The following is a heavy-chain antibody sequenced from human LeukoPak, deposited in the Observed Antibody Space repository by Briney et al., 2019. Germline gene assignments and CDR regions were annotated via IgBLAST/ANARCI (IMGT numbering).Heavy chain of an antibody. CDR1: GYTFTSYY. J-gene: IGHJ4*02. CDR3: AREVGSYGLDY. Sequence: ASVKVSCKASGYTFTSYYMHWVRQAPGQGLEWMGIINPSGGSTSYAQKFQGRVTMTRDTSTSTVYMELSSQRSEDTAVYYCAREVGSYGLDYWGQGTLVTVSS. V-gene: IGHV1-46*01. D-gene: IGHD1-26*01. CDR2: INPSGGST.